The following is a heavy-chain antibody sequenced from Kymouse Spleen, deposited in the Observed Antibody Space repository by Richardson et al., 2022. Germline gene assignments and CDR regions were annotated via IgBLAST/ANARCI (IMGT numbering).Heavy chain of an antibody. CDR3: TRQEYSSSGGMDV. J-gene: IGHJ6*02. D-gene: IGHD6-6*01. CDR1: GFTFSGSA. CDR2: IRSKANSYAT. V-gene: IGHV3-73*02. Sequence: EVQLVESGGGLVQPGGSLKLSCAASGFTFSGSAMHWVRQASGKGLEWVGRIRSKANSYATAYAASVKGRFTISRDDSKNTAYLQMNSLKTEDTAVYYCTRQEYSSSGGMDVWGQGTTVTVSS.